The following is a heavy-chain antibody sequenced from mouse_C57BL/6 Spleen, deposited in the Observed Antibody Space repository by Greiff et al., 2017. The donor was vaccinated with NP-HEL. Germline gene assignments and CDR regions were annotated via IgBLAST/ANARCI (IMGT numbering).Heavy chain of an antibody. D-gene: IGHD2-4*01. J-gene: IGHJ3*01. V-gene: IGHV5-17*01. Sequence: EVQVVESGGGLVKPGGSLKLSCAASGFTFSDYGMHWVRQAPEKGLEWVAYISSGSSTIYYADTVKGRFTISRDNAKNTLFLQMTSLRSEDTAMYYCARGLRRPEAFAYWGQGTLVTVSA. CDR2: ISSGSSTI. CDR3: ARGLRRPEAFAY. CDR1: GFTFSDYG.